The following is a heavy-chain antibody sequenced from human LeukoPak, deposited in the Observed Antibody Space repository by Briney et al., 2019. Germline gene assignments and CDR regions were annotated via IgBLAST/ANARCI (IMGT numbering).Heavy chain of an antibody. V-gene: IGHV1-69*05. CDR2: IIPIFGTA. CDR3: ARQLNYGDYVGVDY. D-gene: IGHD4-17*01. Sequence: SVKVSCRASGGTFSSYAISWVRQAPGQGLEWMGGIIPIFGTANYAQKFQGRVTITTDESTSTAYMELSSLRSEDTAVYYCARQLNYGDYVGVDYWGQGTLVTVSS. CDR1: GGTFSSYA. J-gene: IGHJ4*02.